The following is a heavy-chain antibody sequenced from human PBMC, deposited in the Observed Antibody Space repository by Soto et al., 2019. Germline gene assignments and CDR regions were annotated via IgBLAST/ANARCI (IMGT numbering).Heavy chain of an antibody. CDR1: EYTFINYG. CDR2: ISADKGNT. V-gene: IGHV1-18*01. D-gene: IGHD3-22*01. Sequence: ASVKVSCKGFEYTFINYGISWVRQAPGRGFEWMGWISADKGNTKYAQKLQDRVTMTTDTSTSTAYMELRSLRSDDTAVYYCARDGTYDSSGHWVGDSVYDMWGQGTMVTVSS. J-gene: IGHJ3*02. CDR3: ARDGTYDSSGHWVGDSVYDM.